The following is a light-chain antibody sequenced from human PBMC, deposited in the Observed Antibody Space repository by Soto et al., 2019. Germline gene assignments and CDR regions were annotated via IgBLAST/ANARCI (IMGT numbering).Light chain of an antibody. CDR3: QQYTNWPLT. CDR2: DAS. J-gene: IGKJ4*01. V-gene: IGKV3D-15*01. CDR1: QSVDND. Sequence: EIVMTQSPATLSVSPGDRATLSCRASQSVDNDLAWYQQKHGQPPRLLIYDASTRATAIPARFSGSQSGTEFTLTISSLLSEDFAVYFCQQYTNWPLTFGGGTKVE.